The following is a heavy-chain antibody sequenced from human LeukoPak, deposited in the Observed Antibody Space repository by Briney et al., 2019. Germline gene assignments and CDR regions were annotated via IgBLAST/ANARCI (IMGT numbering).Heavy chain of an antibody. D-gene: IGHD3-22*01. J-gene: IGHJ4*02. V-gene: IGHV1-2*02. CDR2: INPNSGGT. CDR1: GYTFTGYY. CDR3: ASSNYYDSSGYEYYFDY. Sequence: ASVKVSCKASGYTFTGYYIHWVRQAPGQGLEWMGWINPNSGGTNYAQKFQGRVTMTRDTSISTAYMELSRLRSDDTAVYYCASSNYYDSSGYEYYFDYWGQGTLVTVSS.